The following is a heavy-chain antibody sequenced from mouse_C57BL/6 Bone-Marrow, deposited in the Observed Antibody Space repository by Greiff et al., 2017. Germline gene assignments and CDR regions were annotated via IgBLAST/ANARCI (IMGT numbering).Heavy chain of an antibody. J-gene: IGHJ1*03. CDR2: INPYNGDT. V-gene: IGHV1-20*01. Sequence: VQLQQSGPELVKPGDSVKISCKASGYSFTGYFMNWVMQSHGKSLEWIGRINPYNGDTFYNQKFKGKATLTVDKSSSTAHMELRSLTSEDSAVYYCARSTVVAVSHWYFEVWGTGTTVTVSS. CDR3: ARSTVVAVSHWYFEV. D-gene: IGHD1-1*01. CDR1: GYSFTGYF.